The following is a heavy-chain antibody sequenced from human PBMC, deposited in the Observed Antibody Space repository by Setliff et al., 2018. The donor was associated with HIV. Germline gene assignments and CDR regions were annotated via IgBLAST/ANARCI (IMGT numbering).Heavy chain of an antibody. CDR1: GYTFTGYY. J-gene: IGHJ6*04. D-gene: IGHD1-7*01. CDR2: INPNSGGT. V-gene: IGHV1-2*02. CDR3: AKDRTGTGTTVHV. Sequence: ASVKVSCKASGYTFTGYYMHWVRQAPGQGLEWMGWINPNSGGTNYAQRFQGRVTMTRDTSISTAYMELSRLRSDDTAVYYCAKDRTGTGTTVHVWGKGTTVTVSS.